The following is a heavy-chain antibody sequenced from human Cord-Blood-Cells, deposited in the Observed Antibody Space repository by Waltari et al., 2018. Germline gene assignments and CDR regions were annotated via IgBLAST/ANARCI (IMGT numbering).Heavy chain of an antibody. J-gene: IGHJ3*02. CDR2: INHSGST. Sequence: QVQLQQWGAGLLKPSETLSLTCAVYGGSFSGYYSSWLCQPPGKGLEWIGEINHSGSTNYNPSPKSRVTISVDTSKNQFSLKLSSVTAADTAVYYCARQLSWGWFAFDIWGQGTMVTVSS. V-gene: IGHV4-34*01. CDR1: GGSFSGYY. D-gene: IGHD7-27*01. CDR3: ARQLSWGWFAFDI.